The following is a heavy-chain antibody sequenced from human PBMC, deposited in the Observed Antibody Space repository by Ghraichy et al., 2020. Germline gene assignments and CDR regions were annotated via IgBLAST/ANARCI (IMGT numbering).Heavy chain of an antibody. CDR1: GFTFSSYG. CDR2: ISYDGSNK. CDR3: AKAPEGYFDY. Sequence: GALRLSCAASGFTFSSYGMHWVRQAPGKGLEWVAVISYDGSNKYYADSVKGRFTISRDNSKNTLYLQMNSLRAEDTAVYYCAKAPEGYFDYWGQGTLVTVSS. V-gene: IGHV3-30*18. J-gene: IGHJ4*02.